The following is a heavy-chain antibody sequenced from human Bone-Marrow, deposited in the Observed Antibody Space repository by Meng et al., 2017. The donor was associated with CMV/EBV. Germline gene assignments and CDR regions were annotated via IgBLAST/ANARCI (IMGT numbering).Heavy chain of an antibody. J-gene: IGHJ4*02. Sequence: GESLKISCAASGFTFSTYAMTWVRQAPGKGLEWVSYISSSGSTIYYADSVKGRFTISRDNAKNTLYLQMNSLRAEDTAVYYCASERITMIVVAYWGQGTLVTVSS. D-gene: IGHD3-22*01. CDR1: GFTFSTYA. V-gene: IGHV3-48*04. CDR2: ISSSGSTI. CDR3: ASERITMIVVAY.